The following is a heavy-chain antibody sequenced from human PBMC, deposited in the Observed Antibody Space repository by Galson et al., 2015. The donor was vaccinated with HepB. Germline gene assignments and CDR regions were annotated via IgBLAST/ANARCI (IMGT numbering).Heavy chain of an antibody. Sequence: PALVKPTQTLTLTCTLSGVSVSTSGVGVGWIRQPPGKALEWLALIYWDDDKRYSPFLKSRLTITRDTPNNQVVLTMTNMDPVDTATYYCAHRGAKSGYNWFQPGGKGTLVTGSS. V-gene: IGHV2-5*02. CDR3: AHRGAKSGYNWFQP. J-gene: IGHJ5*02. CDR1: GVSVSTSGVG. CDR2: IYWDDDK. D-gene: IGHD5-12*01.